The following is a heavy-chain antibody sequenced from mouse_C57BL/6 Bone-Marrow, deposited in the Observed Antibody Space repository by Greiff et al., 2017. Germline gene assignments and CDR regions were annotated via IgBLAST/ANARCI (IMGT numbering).Heavy chain of an antibody. V-gene: IGHV1-12*01. CDR2: IYPGNGDT. J-gene: IGHJ4*01. Sequence: LQQPGAELVRPGASVKMSCKASGYTFTSYNMHWVKQTPRQGLEWIGAIYPGNGDTSYNQKFKGKATLTVDKSSSTAYMQLSSLTSEDSAVYVCARVRGIYYGNPYAMDYWGQRTSVTVSS. D-gene: IGHD2-1*01. CDR1: GYTFTSYN. CDR3: ARVRGIYYGNPYAMDY.